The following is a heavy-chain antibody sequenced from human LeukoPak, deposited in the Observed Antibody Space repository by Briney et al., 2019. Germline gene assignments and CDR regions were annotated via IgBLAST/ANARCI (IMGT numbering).Heavy chain of an antibody. CDR1: GGSISSGGYY. CDR2: IYHSGST. V-gene: IGHV4-30-2*01. D-gene: IGHD2-2*01. J-gene: IGHJ5*02. Sequence: SETLSLTCTVSGGSISSGGYYWSWIRQPPGKGLEWIGYIYHSGSTYYNPSLKSRVTISVDRSKNQFSLKLSSVTAADTAVYYCARERVVPAAIPGWFDPWGQGTLVTVPS. CDR3: ARERVVPAAIPGWFDP.